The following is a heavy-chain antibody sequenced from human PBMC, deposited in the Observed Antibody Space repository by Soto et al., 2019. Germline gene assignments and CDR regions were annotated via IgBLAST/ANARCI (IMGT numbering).Heavy chain of an antibody. V-gene: IGHV3-23*01. J-gene: IGHJ4*02. CDR2: ISGSGGTT. CDR3: AKSIVASLGDDY. CDR1: GFTFSSYA. Sequence: EVQLLESGGGLVQPGGSLRLSCAASGFTFSSYAMTWVRQAPGKGLEWVSAISGSGGTTYYADSVKGRFTISRDNSKNTLYLQMNSLRAEDTAVYYCAKSIVASLGDDYWGQGTLVTVSS. D-gene: IGHD5-12*01.